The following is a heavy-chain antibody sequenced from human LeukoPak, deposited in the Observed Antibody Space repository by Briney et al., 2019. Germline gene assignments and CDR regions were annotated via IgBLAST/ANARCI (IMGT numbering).Heavy chain of an antibody. V-gene: IGHV3-74*01. CDR3: ARKAGGYSYGPLDY. Sequence: PGVSLRLSCAASGFTFRSYWMHWVHQDPGKVLVWVSRINSDGSSTSYADSVKGRFTISRDNAKNTLYLQMNSLRAEDTAVYYCARKAGGYSYGPLDYWGQGTLVTVSS. D-gene: IGHD5-18*01. CDR1: GFTFRSYW. J-gene: IGHJ4*02. CDR2: INSDGSST.